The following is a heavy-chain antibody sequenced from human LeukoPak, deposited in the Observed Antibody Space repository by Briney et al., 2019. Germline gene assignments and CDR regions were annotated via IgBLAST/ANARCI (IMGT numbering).Heavy chain of an antibody. Sequence: GGSLRLSCVASGFTFSNYNMNWVRQAPGKGLEWVSSISGSGTYIYYADSLKGRFTISRDNAKNSLYLQMNSLRAEDTAAYYCARDPYYDFWSDYRTEAFDIWGQGTMVTVSS. J-gene: IGHJ3*02. D-gene: IGHD3-3*01. V-gene: IGHV3-21*01. CDR3: ARDPYYDFWSDYRTEAFDI. CDR1: GFTFSNYN. CDR2: ISGSGTYI.